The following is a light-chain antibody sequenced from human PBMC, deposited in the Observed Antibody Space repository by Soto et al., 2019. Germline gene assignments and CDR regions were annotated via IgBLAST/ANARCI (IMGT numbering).Light chain of an antibody. V-gene: IGLV1-47*01. CDR3: AAWDDSLSGVV. CDR1: SSNLGSNF. Sequence: QSVLTQPPSASGTPGQRVTISCSGSSSNLGSNFIYWYQQLPGAAPKLLISRNNERPSGVPDRFSGSKSGTSASLAISGLRSEDEGDYHWAAWDDSLSGVVFGGGTKLTVL. CDR2: RNN. J-gene: IGLJ3*02.